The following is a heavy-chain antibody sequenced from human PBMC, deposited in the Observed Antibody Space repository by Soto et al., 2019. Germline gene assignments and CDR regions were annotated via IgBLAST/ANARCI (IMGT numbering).Heavy chain of an antibody. CDR1: GFTFSSYA. CDR2: ISGSGGST. J-gene: IGHJ3*02. D-gene: IGHD3-22*01. V-gene: IGHV3-23*01. CDR3: AKDLWHYYDSSGQTDAFDI. Sequence: PGGSLRLSCAASGFTFSSYAMSWVRQAPGKGLEWVSAISGSGGSTYYADSVKGRFTISRDNSKNTLYLQMNSLRAEDTAVYYCAKDLWHYYDSSGQTDAFDIWGQGTMVTVSS.